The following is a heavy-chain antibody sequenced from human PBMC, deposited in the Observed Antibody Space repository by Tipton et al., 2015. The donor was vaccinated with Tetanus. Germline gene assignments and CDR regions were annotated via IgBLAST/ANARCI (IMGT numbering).Heavy chain of an antibody. CDR3: ARVRRGATTDLDY. J-gene: IGHJ4*02. D-gene: IGHD5-12*01. CDR2: IYYSGST. Sequence: TLSLTCTVSGGSISSSSYYWGWIRQPPGKGLEWIGSIYYSGSTYYNPSLKSRVTMSLDTSKNQFSLKLSSVTAADTAVYYCARVRRGATTDLDYWGQGTLVTVSS. V-gene: IGHV4-39*07. CDR1: GGSISSSSYY.